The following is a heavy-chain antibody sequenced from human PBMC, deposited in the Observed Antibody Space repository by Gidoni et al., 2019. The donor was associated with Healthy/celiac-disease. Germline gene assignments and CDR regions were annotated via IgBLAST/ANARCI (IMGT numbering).Heavy chain of an antibody. Sequence: QLQLQASGPGLVKPSETLSLTCTVSGGSLSSSRYYWGWIRQPPGKGLEWIGSIYYSGSTYYNPSLKSRVTISVDTSKNQFSLKLSSVTAADTAVYYCARASGYSGYDLAHFDYWGQGTLVTVSS. V-gene: IGHV4-39*07. J-gene: IGHJ4*02. CDR1: GGSLSSSRYY. D-gene: IGHD5-12*01. CDR2: IYYSGST. CDR3: ARASGYSGYDLAHFDY.